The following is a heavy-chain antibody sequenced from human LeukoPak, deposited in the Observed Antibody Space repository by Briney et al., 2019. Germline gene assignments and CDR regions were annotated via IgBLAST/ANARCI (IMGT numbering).Heavy chain of an antibody. D-gene: IGHD6-19*01. V-gene: IGHV4-59*08. J-gene: IGHJ4*02. CDR2: INYSGST. Sequence: SETLSLTCTVSGDSISSFYWNWIRQPPGKGLEWIAYINYSGSTNYNPSLKSRVTISIHTSKNQFSLKLGSVTAADTAVYYCAKQSPDSSGWYDFDYWGQGTLVTVSS. CDR1: GDSISSFY. CDR3: AKQSPDSSGWYDFDY.